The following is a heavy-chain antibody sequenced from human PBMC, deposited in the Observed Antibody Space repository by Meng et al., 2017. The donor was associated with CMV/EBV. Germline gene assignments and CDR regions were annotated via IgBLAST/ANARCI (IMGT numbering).Heavy chain of an antibody. CDR1: GFTFSDYY. Sequence: GESLKISCAASGFTFSDYYMGWIRQAPGRGLEWISHLTRSGNTVFYADSVKGRFTVSRDNSKKSMYLQMNSLRAEDTAVYYCARDMVVPATASYYFDYWGQGTLVTVSS. J-gene: IGHJ4*02. CDR3: ARDMVVPATASYYFDY. CDR2: LTRSGNTV. V-gene: IGHV3-11*04. D-gene: IGHD2-2*01.